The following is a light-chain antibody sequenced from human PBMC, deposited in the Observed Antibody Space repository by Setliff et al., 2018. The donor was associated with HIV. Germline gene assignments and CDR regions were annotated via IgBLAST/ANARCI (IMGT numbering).Light chain of an antibody. CDR1: SSNIGTNT. Sequence: QSVLTQPPSASGIPGQRVTISCSGSSSNIGTNTVTWYQQFPGTAPTLLIYNNNQRPSGVPDRSSGSKSGTSASLAISGLQSEDEAHYYCAAWDDSLNGPDYVFGTGTKVTVL. CDR3: AAWDDSLNGPDYV. V-gene: IGLV1-44*01. J-gene: IGLJ1*01. CDR2: NNN.